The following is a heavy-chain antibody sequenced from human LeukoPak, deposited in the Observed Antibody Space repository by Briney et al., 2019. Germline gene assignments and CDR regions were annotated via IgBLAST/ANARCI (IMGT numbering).Heavy chain of an antibody. CDR3: ASLEGYCGGDCYENGPPIYGMDV. CDR2: INHSGST. J-gene: IGHJ6*02. D-gene: IGHD2-21*02. CDR1: GGSFSGYY. Sequence: SETLSLTCAVYGGSFSGYYWSWIRQPPGKGLEWIGEINHSGSTNYNPSLKSRVTISVDTSKNQFSLKLSSVTAADTAVYYCASLEGYCGGDCYENGPPIYGMDVWGQGTTVTVYS. V-gene: IGHV4-34*01.